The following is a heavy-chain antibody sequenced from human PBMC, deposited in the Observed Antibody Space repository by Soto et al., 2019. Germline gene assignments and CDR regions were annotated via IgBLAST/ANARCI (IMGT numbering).Heavy chain of an antibody. V-gene: IGHV4-31*03. Sequence: PLSLNCTVSGRPFSSGGYYWTWILQLPGKGLEWIGYIYHIGSPSYNPSLKSRLSMSLDTSKNQFSLNLTSVTAADTAIYYCVRDRALDSSGHWFDSWGQGTLVTVSS. CDR2: IYHIGSP. CDR3: VRDRALDSSGHWFDS. J-gene: IGHJ5*01. CDR1: GRPFSSGGYY. D-gene: IGHD6-19*01.